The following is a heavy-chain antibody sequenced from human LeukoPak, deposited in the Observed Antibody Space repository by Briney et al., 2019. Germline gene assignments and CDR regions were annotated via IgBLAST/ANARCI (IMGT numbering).Heavy chain of an antibody. CDR3: ARVTSSSNIDVDY. Sequence: DSVKGRFTISRDNAKNSLYLQMNSLRAEDTAVYYCARVTSSSNIDVDYWGQGTLVTVSS. D-gene: IGHD6-13*01. J-gene: IGHJ4*02. V-gene: IGHV3-11*06.